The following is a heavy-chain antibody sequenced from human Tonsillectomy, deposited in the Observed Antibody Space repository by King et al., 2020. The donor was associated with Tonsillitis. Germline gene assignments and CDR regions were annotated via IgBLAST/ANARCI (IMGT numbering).Heavy chain of an antibody. CDR2: ITGSDHST. Sequence: VQLVESGGGLVQPGGSLRLSCAASGFTFRNYAMSWVRQAPGKGLVHVSAITGSDHSTYYADSVKGRFTISRDNSKSTLYLQMNSLRAEDTAVYFCAKKAMSYGGNSGPFDYWGQGNLVTVSS. CDR3: AKKAMSYGGNSGPFDY. D-gene: IGHD4-23*01. V-gene: IGHV3-23*04. CDR1: GFTFRNYA. J-gene: IGHJ4*02.